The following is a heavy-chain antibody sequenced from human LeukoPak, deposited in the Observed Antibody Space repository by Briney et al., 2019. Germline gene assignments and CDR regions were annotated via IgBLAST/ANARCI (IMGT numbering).Heavy chain of an antibody. D-gene: IGHD2-8*02. J-gene: IGHJ5*02. CDR2: INAGNDNT. V-gene: IGHV1-3*01. CDR3: ARDLGYCTGGTCSPNWFDP. CDR1: GYTFTSYA. Sequence: ASVKVSCKASGYTFTSYAMHWVRQAPGQRLEWMGWINAGNDNTKYSQKFQGRVTITRDTSASTAYMELSRLRSEDTAVYYCARDLGYCTGGTCSPNWFDPWGQGTLVTVSS.